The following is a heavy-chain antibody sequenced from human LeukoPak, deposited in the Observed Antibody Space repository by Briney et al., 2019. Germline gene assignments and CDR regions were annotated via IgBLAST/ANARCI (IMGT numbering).Heavy chain of an antibody. CDR3: ATSRFL. CDR2: ISGNGGST. Sequence: GRSLRRSCAASGFTFISYAMSWVRQAPGKGLEWVSAISGNGGSTFYADSVKGRFTISRDNSKNTLDLQMNSLRAEDTAVYFCATSRFLWGQGTLVIVSS. CDR1: GFTFISYA. D-gene: IGHD2/OR15-2a*01. V-gene: IGHV3-23*01. J-gene: IGHJ4*02.